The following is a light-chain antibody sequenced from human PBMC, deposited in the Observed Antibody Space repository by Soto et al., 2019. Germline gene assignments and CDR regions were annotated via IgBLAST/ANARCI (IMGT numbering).Light chain of an antibody. V-gene: IGKV3-15*01. CDR3: QQYNTWRSIT. CDR2: GAS. J-gene: IGKJ5*01. CDR1: QSVGSN. Sequence: EVVLTQSPATLSVFPGAGATLSCRASQSVGSNLAWYQQKPGQTPRVLIYGASTRAIGIPARFSGSRSGAEFTLTINSLQSEDFAVYYCQQYNTWRSITFGQGTRLEIK.